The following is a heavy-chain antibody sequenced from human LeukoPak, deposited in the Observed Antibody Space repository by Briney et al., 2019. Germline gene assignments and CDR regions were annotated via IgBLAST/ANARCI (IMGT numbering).Heavy chain of an antibody. Sequence: SETLSLTCTVSGGSISSSSYYWGWIRQPPGKGLEWIGSIYYSGSTYYNPSLKSRVTISVDTSKNQFSLKLSSVTAADTAVYYCARGYDSSGYACDYWGQGTLVTVSS. CDR1: GGSISSSSYY. V-gene: IGHV4-39*01. D-gene: IGHD3-22*01. CDR3: ARGYDSSGYACDY. J-gene: IGHJ4*02. CDR2: IYYSGST.